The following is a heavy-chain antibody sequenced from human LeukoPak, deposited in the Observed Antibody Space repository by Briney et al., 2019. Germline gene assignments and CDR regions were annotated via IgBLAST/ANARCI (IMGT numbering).Heavy chain of an antibody. CDR2: ITVLSGTT. CDR1: GGTFTGYA. D-gene: IGHD5-18*01. J-gene: IGHJ5*01. CDR3: ATELRGYSFGYDS. V-gene: IGHV1-69*05. Sequence: GASLNISSKASGGTFTGYAIAWVRQAPGQGLEWMGSITVLSGTTNYAQKFQDRVAITTDEPTSTAYMEVSGLTSEDTAVYYCATELRGYSFGYDSWGQGTLVTVSS.